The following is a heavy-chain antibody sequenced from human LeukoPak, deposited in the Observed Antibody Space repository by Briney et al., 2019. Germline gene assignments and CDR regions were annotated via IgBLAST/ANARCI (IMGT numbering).Heavy chain of an antibody. CDR1: GRSISSSSYH. J-gene: IGHJ6*02. V-gene: IGHV4-39*01. D-gene: IGHD3-10*01. CDR2: IYYSGIS. Sequence: PSETLSLTCTASGRSISSSSYHWGWIRQPPGKGLEWISNIYYSGISYYNPSLKSRVTISVDTSKNQFSLNLSSVTAADTAVYYCARTYGGYYYGMDVWGQGTTVTVSS. CDR3: ARTYGGYYYGMDV.